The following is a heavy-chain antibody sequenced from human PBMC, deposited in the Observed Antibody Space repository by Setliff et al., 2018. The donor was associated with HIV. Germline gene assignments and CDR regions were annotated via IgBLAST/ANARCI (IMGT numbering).Heavy chain of an antibody. CDR2: VYHTGST. CDR3: ARAIRLLSRGSGSHHAFDI. V-gene: IGHV4-38-2*02. D-gene: IGHD3-10*01. Sequence: SETLSLTCTVSGYSISSRYYWGWIRQPPGKGLEWIGSVYHTGSTYYNPSLKSRVTISVDTSKNQFSLKLSSVTAADTAVYYCARAIRLLSRGSGSHHAFDIWGQGTMVTVSS. J-gene: IGHJ3*02. CDR1: GYSISSRYY.